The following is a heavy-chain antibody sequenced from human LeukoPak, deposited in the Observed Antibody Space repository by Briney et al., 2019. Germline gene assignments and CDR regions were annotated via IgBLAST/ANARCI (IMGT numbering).Heavy chain of an antibody. Sequence: GGSLRLSCAASGFTFSTYWMHWVRQAPGKGLVWVSRINGDGSSTTYADSVKGRFTISRDNAKNTLYLQMNSLRAEGTAVYYCAKGRFYGSGRPDAFDIWGQGTMVTVSS. V-gene: IGHV3-74*01. D-gene: IGHD3-10*01. CDR2: INGDGSST. CDR1: GFTFSTYW. J-gene: IGHJ3*02. CDR3: AKGRFYGSGRPDAFDI.